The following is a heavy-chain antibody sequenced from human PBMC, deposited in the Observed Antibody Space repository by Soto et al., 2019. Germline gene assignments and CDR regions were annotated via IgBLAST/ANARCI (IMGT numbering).Heavy chain of an antibody. D-gene: IGHD1-26*01. J-gene: IGHJ4*02. V-gene: IGHV3-48*03. CDR1: GFTFSDYE. CDR3: ARGPLVGGTHPPDY. Sequence: EVQLVESGGGLVQPGGSLRLSCAGSGFTFSDYEMNWVRQAPGKGLEWVSYISTSGSIIYYADSVKGRFTISRDNAKNSLYLQMNSLRAEDTAVYYCARGPLVGGTHPPDYWRQGALVTVSS. CDR2: ISTSGSII.